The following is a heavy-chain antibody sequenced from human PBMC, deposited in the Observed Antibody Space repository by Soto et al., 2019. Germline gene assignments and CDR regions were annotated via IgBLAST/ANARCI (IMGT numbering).Heavy chain of an antibody. V-gene: IGHV3-11*06. CDR2: IS. CDR3: ATDDGRGLRY. Sequence: GGSLRLSCAGSGFTFGDSYMSWIRQAPGKGLEWLSYISPGKGRFTISRDNAENTLYLQMNSLGVEDTATYYCATDDGRGLRYWGQGTLVTVSS. D-gene: IGHD3-16*01. CDR1: GFTFGDSY. J-gene: IGHJ4*02.